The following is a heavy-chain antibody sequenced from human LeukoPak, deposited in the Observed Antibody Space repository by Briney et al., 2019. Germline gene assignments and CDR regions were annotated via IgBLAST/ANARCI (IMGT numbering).Heavy chain of an antibody. J-gene: IGHJ4*02. D-gene: IGHD3-3*01. CDR3: ARVRAITIFGVDQRGYFDY. Sequence: EASVKASCKASGGTFSSYAISWVRQAPGQGLEWMGGIILIFGTANYAQKFQGRVTITADESTSTAYMELSSLRSEDTAVYYCARVRAITIFGVDQRGYFDYWGQGTLVTVSS. CDR2: IILIFGTA. V-gene: IGHV1-69*13. CDR1: GGTFSSYA.